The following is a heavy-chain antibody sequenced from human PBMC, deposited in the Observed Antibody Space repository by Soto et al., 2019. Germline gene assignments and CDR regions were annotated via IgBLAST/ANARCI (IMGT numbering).Heavy chain of an antibody. CDR3: ARSTYYDFWSGYYTSPSFGMDV. J-gene: IGHJ6*02. D-gene: IGHD3-3*01. Sequence: ASVKVSCTASGYTFTSYAMHWVRHAPGQRLEWMGWINAGNGNTKYSQKFQGRVTITRDTSASTAYMELSSLRSEDTAVYYCARSTYYDFWSGYYTSPSFGMDVWGQGTTVTVSS. CDR1: GYTFTSYA. CDR2: INAGNGNT. V-gene: IGHV1-3*01.